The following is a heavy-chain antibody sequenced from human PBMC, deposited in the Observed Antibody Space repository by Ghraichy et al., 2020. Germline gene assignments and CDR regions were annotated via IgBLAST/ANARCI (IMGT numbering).Heavy chain of an antibody. CDR3: ATMWESWEAAADYFFDY. V-gene: IGHV4-59*03. CDR2: IFYSGST. CDR1: GGSIRSYS. D-gene: IGHD6-13*01. J-gene: IGHJ4*02. Sequence: SETLSLTCAVSGGSIRSYSWNWIRQSPDKGLEWIGYIFYSGSTNYNPSLKSRVTISVDTTNNQLSLKLSSVTAADTAVYYCATMWESWEAAADYFFDYWGQGTLVTVSS.